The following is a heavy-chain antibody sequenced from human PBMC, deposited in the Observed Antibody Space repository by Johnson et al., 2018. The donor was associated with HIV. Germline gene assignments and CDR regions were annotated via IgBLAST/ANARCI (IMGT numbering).Heavy chain of an antibody. CDR2: ISGSGGST. Sequence: VQLVESGGGVVQPGGSLRLSCAASGFTFSSYGMSWVRQAPGKGLEWVSAISGSGGSTYYADSVKGRFTISRDNSKNTLYLQMNSLRAEDTAVYYCARDRGGEDAFDIWGQGTIVTVSS. CDR3: ARDRGGEDAFDI. CDR1: GFTFSSYG. J-gene: IGHJ3*02. V-gene: IGHV3-23*04. D-gene: IGHD3-16*01.